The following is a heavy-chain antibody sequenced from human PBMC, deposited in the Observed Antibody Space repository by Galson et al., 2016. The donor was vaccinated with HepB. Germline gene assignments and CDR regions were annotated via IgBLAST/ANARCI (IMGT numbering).Heavy chain of an antibody. CDR3: ARHGDSSSSGGWYYYYGMDV. D-gene: IGHD6-6*01. CDR2: ISTYNGNT. CDR1: GYTFSFFG. J-gene: IGHJ6*02. Sequence: SVKVSCKASGYTFSFFGISWVRQAPGQGLKWMGWISTYNGNTNYPQKLQGRVTMTTDTSTSTSYMELRSLRSDDTAVYYCARHGDSSSSGGWYYYYGMDVWGQGTTVTVSS. V-gene: IGHV1-18*01.